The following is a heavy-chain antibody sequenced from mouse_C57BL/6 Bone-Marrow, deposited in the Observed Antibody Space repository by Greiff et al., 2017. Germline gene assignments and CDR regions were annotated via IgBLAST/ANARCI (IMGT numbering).Heavy chain of an antibody. CDR1: GFTFSDYY. J-gene: IGHJ2*01. D-gene: IGHD1-1*01. V-gene: IGHV5-12*01. Sequence: EVQRVESGGGLVQPGGSLKLSCAASGFTFSDYYMYWVRQTPEKRLEWVAYISNGGGSTYYPDTVKGRFTISRDNAKNTLYLQMSRLKSEDTAMYYCARHYGSSYDYFDYWGQGTTLTVSS. CDR2: ISNGGGST. CDR3: ARHYGSSYDYFDY.